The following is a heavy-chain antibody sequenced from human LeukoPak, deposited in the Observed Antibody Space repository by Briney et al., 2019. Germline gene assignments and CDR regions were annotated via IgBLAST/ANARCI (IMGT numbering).Heavy chain of an antibody. J-gene: IGHJ4*02. D-gene: IGHD4-17*01. CDR1: GFTFSSYA. V-gene: IGHV3-23*01. CDR2: ISGSGGSI. Sequence: GGSLRLSCAASGFTFSSYAMSWVRQAPGKGLEWVSAISGSGGSIYYADSVKGRFTISRDNSKNTLYLQMNSLRAEDTAVYYCATYFYGDYATHYFDFWGQGTLVTVSS. CDR3: ATYFYGDYATHYFDF.